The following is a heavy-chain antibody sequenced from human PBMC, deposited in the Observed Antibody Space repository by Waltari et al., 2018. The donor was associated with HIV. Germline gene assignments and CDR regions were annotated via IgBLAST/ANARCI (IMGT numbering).Heavy chain of an antibody. CDR1: GFSLSIFG. Sequence: QGQLVESGGGVVQPGGSLRLSCAASGFSLSIFGMHWFRQAPGKGLEWVTFIRYEGNTKYYADSGKCRFTISRDNSKNTLYLQMSSLRAEDTAVYYCAKELRSGYSYYYYGMDVWGQGTTVTVSS. J-gene: IGHJ6*02. CDR3: AKELRSGYSYYYYGMDV. V-gene: IGHV3-30*02. D-gene: IGHD2-15*01. CDR2: IRYEGNTK.